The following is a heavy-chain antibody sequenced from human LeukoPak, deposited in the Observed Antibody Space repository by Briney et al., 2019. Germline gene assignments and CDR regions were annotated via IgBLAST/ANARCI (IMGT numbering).Heavy chain of an antibody. V-gene: IGHV2-5*02. J-gene: IGHJ5*02. D-gene: IGHD3-3*01. Sequence: SGPTLVNPTQTLTLTCTFSGLSLSTSGVGVGWIRQPPGKALEWLALIYWDDDKRYSPSLKSRLTITKDTSKNQVVLTMTNMDPVDTATYYCAHRPPYYDFWSGYYTEGWFDPWGQGTLVTVSS. CDR1: GLSLSTSGVG. CDR2: IYWDDDK. CDR3: AHRPPYYDFWSGYYTEGWFDP.